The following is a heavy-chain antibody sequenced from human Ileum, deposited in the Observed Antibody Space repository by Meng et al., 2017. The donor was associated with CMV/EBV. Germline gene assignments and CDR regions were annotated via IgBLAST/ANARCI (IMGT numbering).Heavy chain of an antibody. CDR2: IYYSGST. CDR3: ATEYIASPGWFDP. D-gene: IGHD2-15*01. V-gene: IGHV4-30-4*08. J-gene: IGHJ5*02. CDR1: GDSISSRHVY. Sequence: HVPLGEPGPGLVKPSQTLSLLCTVSGDSISSRHVYWTWIRQSPGKGPEWIGYIYYSGSTYYNPSLKSRLTIALDTSKNQFSLRLTSVTDADTGVYYCATEYIASPGWFDPWGQGILVTVSS.